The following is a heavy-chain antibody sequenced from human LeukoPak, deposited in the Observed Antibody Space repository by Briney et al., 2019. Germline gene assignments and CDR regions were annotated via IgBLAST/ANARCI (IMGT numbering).Heavy chain of an antibody. J-gene: IGHJ6*03. CDR3: ARDRLRLTLIEHYMDV. CDR2: IYYSGST. V-gene: IGHV4-30-4*07. Sequence: SETLSLTCAVSGGSISSGGYSWSWIRQPPGKGLEWIGYIYYSGSTYYNPSLKSRVTISVDTSKNQFSLKLSSVTAADTAVYYCARDRLRLTLIEHYMDVWGKGTTVTVSS. D-gene: IGHD2/OR15-2a*01. CDR1: GGSISSGGYS.